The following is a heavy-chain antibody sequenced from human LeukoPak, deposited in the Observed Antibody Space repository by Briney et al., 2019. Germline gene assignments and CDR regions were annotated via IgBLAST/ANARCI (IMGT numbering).Heavy chain of an antibody. CDR2: IYYSGST. Sequence: SETLSLTCSVSGGSISTYYWSWIRQPPGKRLEWIGYIYYSGSTNYNPSLKSRVTISVDTSKNQFSLKLSSVTAADTAVYYCARSSSSGSYWADYWGQGTLVTVSS. V-gene: IGHV4-59*01. CDR1: GGSISTYY. D-gene: IGHD1-26*01. CDR3: ARSSSSGSYWADY. J-gene: IGHJ4*02.